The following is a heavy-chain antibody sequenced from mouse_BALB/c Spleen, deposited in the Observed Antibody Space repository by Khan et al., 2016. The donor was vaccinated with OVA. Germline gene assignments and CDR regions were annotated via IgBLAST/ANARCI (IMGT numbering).Heavy chain of an antibody. CDR2: ISHGGSSA. CDR1: GFTFSSYT. V-gene: IGHV5-12-2*01. Sequence: EVQLVESGGGLVQPGGSLKLSCAASGFTFSSYTMSWVRQTPDKRLEWVAFISHGGSSAYYPDTVKGRFTSSRDNAKNTLYLQMSSLKSEDTAMYYCVRPSTTEYDYGMDYGGQGTSVTVSS. CDR3: VRPSTTEYDYGMDY. D-gene: IGHD1-1*01. J-gene: IGHJ4*01.